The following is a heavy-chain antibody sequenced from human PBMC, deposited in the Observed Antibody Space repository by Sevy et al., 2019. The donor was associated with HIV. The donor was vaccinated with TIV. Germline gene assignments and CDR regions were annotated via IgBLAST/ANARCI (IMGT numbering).Heavy chain of an antibody. CDR3: AREGCTKPHDY. CDR1: GFTFSKYS. J-gene: IGHJ4*02. Sequence: GGSLRLSCAASGFTFSKYSMSWVRQPPGKGLEWVSTLSFGCGEINYEDSVKGRFTNSRDKSKSSVYLQMNNLRPEDTAVYYCAREGCTKPHDYWGQGTLVTVSS. D-gene: IGHD2-8*01. V-gene: IGHV3-23*01. CDR2: LSFGCGEI.